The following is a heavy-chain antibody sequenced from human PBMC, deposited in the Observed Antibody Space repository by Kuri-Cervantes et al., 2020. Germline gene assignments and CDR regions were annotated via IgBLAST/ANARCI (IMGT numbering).Heavy chain of an antibody. J-gene: IGHJ3*02. V-gene: IGHV1-18*01. CDR1: GYTFTSYA. CDR3: ARVPGGIDAFDI. Sequence: ASVKVSCKASGYTFTSYAMNWVRQAPGQGLEWMGWISAYNGNTNYAQKLQGRVTMTTDTSTSTAYMELRSLRSDDTAVYYCARVPGGIDAFDIWGQGTMVIVSS. D-gene: IGHD1-1*01. CDR2: ISAYNGNT.